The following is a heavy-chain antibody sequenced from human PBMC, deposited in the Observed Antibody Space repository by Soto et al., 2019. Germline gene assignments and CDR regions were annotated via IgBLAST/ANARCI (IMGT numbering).Heavy chain of an antibody. Sequence: EVQLVESGGGLVKPGGSLRLSCAASGFTFSSYSMNWVRQAPGKGLEWVSSISSSITYIYYADSVKGRFTISRDNAKNSLYLQMNSMRAQDTAVYYSAREGDSASLDHWGQGTLVTVSS. CDR1: GFTFSSYS. D-gene: IGHD3-16*01. V-gene: IGHV3-21*01. CDR2: ISSSITYI. J-gene: IGHJ4*02. CDR3: AREGDSASLDH.